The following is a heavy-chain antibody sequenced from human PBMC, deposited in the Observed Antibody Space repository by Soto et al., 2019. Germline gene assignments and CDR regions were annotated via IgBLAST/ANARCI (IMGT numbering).Heavy chain of an antibody. Sequence: SETLSLTCAVSGGSISSGGYSWSWIRQPPGKGLEWIGYIYHSGSTYYNPSLKSRVTISVDRSKNQFSLKLSSVTAADTAVYYCARVYYYDSSGINWFAPWGQGTLVTVSS. CDR3: ARVYYYDSSGINWFAP. D-gene: IGHD3-22*01. CDR2: IYHSGST. J-gene: IGHJ5*02. V-gene: IGHV4-30-2*01. CDR1: GGSISSGGYS.